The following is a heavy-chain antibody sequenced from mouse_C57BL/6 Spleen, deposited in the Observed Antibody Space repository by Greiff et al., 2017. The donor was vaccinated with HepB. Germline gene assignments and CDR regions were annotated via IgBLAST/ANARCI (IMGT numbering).Heavy chain of an antibody. V-gene: IGHV1-26*01. CDR3: ARRNGSSLYYYAMDY. CDR1: GYTFTDYY. D-gene: IGHD1-1*01. J-gene: IGHJ4*01. Sequence: VQLQQSGPELVKPGASVKISCKASGYTFTDYYMNWVKQSHGKSLEWIGDINPNNGGTSYNQKFKGKATLTVDKSSSTAYMELRSLTSEDSAVYYCARRNGSSLYYYAMDYWGQGTSVTVSS. CDR2: INPNNGGT.